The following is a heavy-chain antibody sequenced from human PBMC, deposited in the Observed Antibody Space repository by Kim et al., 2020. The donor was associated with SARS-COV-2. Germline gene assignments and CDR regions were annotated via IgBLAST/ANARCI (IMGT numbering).Heavy chain of an antibody. J-gene: IGHJ4*02. CDR3: ARTNYGDYGRYTFFDY. V-gene: IGHV5-51*01. CDR1: GYSFTSYW. Sequence: GESLKISCKGSGYSFTSYWIGWVRQMPGKGLEWMGIIYPGDSDTRYSPSFQGQVTISADKSISTAYLQWSSLKASDTAMYYCARTNYGDYGRYTFFDYWGQGTLVTVSS. CDR2: IYPGDSDT. D-gene: IGHD4-17*01.